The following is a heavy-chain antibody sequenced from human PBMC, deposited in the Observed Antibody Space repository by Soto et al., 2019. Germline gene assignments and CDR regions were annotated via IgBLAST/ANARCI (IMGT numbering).Heavy chain of an antibody. D-gene: IGHD3-9*01. Sequence: GGPLRLSCAALGFTLDNYTMRWVSQNTGKGLEWVAESFSSGGTQYADSVKGRFTISRDNSRNMVFLQMNGLRVEDTALYYCARDREPDGIWTFDSWGQRALVTVPS. CDR2: SFSSGGT. J-gene: IGHJ4*02. V-gene: IGHV3-53*01. CDR3: ARDREPDGIWTFDS. CDR1: GFTLDNYT.